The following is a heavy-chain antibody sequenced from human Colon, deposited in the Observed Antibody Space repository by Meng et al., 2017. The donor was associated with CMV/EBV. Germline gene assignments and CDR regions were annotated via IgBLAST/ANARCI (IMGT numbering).Heavy chain of an antibody. CDR3: TRTSVASPGVY. CDR1: EFTFSTYW. D-gene: IGHD6-13*01. J-gene: IGHJ4*02. Sequence: GESLKISCVGSEFTFSTYWMTWVRQAPGKGLEWVANIKPDGTETYYVDSVKGRFTISRDNAKNSLFLPMNSLRVEDTAVYYCTRTSVASPGVYWGQGTLVTVSS. V-gene: IGHV3-7*01. CDR2: IKPDGTET.